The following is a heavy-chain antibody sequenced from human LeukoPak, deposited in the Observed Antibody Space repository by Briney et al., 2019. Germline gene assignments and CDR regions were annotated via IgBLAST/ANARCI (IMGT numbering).Heavy chain of an antibody. Sequence: PGGSLRLSCAASGFTFSSYSMNWVRQPPGKGLEWIGSIYYSGSTNYNPSLKSRVTISVDTSKNQFSLKLSSVTAADTAVYYCARESYYAFWIGYYTYFHYWGQGTLVTVSS. J-gene: IGHJ4*02. V-gene: IGHV4-59*12. CDR2: IYYSGST. D-gene: IGHD3-3*01. CDR1: GFTFSSYS. CDR3: ARESYYAFWIGYYTYFHY.